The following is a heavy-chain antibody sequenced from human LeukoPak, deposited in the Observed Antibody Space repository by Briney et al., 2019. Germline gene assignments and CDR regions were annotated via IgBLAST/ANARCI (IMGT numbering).Heavy chain of an antibody. D-gene: IGHD3-22*01. CDR1: GYSFTSYW. V-gene: IGHV5-51*01. CDR3: ARHLYTSITMIVEA. CDR2: IYPGDSDT. J-gene: IGHJ5*02. Sequence: GESLKISCKGSGYSFTSYWIGWVRQMPGKGLVWMGIIYPGDSDTRYSPSFQGQVTISADKSISTAYLQWSSLKAADTAMYYCARHLYTSITMIVEAWGQGTLVTVSS.